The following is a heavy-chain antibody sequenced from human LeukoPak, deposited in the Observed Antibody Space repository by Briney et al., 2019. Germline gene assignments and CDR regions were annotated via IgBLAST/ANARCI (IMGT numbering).Heavy chain of an antibody. Sequence: SETLSLTCADYGGSFSGYYWSWIRQPPGKGLEWIGEINHSGSTNYNPSLKSRVTISVDTSKNQFSLKLSSVTAADTAVYYCARGRWDQFDPWGQGTLVTVSS. J-gene: IGHJ5*02. D-gene: IGHD1-26*01. V-gene: IGHV4-34*01. CDR2: INHSGST. CDR3: ARGRWDQFDP. CDR1: GGSFSGYY.